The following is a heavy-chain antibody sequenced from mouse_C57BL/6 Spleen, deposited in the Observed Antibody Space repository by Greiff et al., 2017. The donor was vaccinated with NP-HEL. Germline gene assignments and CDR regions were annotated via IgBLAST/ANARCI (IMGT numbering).Heavy chain of an antibody. CDR3: AGDDSKYAMGY. CDR1: GYTFTDYC. D-gene: IGHD2-5*01. CDR2: IYPGSGNT. J-gene: IGHJ4*01. Sequence: VKLQESGAELVKPGASVKLSCKASGYTFTDYCIHWVKQRPGQGLEWIARIYPGSGNTYYNEKFKGKATLTAEKSSSTAYMQLSSLTSEDSAVYYCAGDDSKYAMGYWGQGTSVTVAS. V-gene: IGHV1-76*01.